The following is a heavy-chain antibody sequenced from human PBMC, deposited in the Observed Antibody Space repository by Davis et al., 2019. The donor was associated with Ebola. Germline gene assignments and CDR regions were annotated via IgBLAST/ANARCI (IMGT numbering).Heavy chain of an antibody. CDR2: ISYDGSNK. Sequence: PGGSLRLSCAASGFTFSSYAMHWVRQAPGKGLEWVAVISYDGSNKYYADSVKGRFTISRDNSKNTLYLQMNSLRAEDTAVYYCAGGPVRDSLFDYWGQGTLVTVSS. V-gene: IGHV3-30-3*01. CDR1: GFTFSSYA. CDR3: AGGPVRDSLFDY. D-gene: IGHD4-11*01. J-gene: IGHJ4*02.